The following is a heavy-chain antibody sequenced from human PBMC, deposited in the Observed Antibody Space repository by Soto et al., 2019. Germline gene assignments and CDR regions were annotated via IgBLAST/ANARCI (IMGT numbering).Heavy chain of an antibody. J-gene: IGHJ4*02. D-gene: IGHD3-10*01. Sequence: ASVKVYCKSSGYTFTNYYIHWVRQAPGQVLEWMGIINPSGGSTDYTQKFQDRVTMSRDTSTSTVYMELSSLRSEDTAVYYCARDHRLLWFGELLIWGQGTLVTVSS. CDR1: GYTFTNYY. CDR3: ARDHRLLWFGELLI. V-gene: IGHV1-46*01. CDR2: INPSGGST.